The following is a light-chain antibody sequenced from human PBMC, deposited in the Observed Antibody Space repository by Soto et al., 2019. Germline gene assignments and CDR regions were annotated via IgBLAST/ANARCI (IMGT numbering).Light chain of an antibody. J-gene: IGKJ3*01. CDR3: MRRLELPFT. Sequence: DIVMTQTPLSLPVTPGEPASISCRSSQSLLDSDDGNTYLDWYLQKPGQSPQLLIYTLSYRAFVVPDKFSGSGSGTYVSQKSSRVEAEDVGVYYCMRRLELPFTVGPGTKVDS. CDR2: TLS. CDR1: QSLLDSDDGNTY. V-gene: IGKV2-40*01.